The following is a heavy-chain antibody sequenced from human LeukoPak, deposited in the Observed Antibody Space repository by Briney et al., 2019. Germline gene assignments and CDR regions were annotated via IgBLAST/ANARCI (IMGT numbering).Heavy chain of an antibody. CDR1: GYTFTGYY. CDR2: INLNSGGT. J-gene: IGHJ5*02. D-gene: IGHD3-10*01. CDR3: ARERRGIWFGELASFAP. Sequence: ASVKVSCKASGYTFTGYYMHWVRQARGQGLEWMGWINLNSGGTNYAQKFQGRVTITRDTSISTAYMELSRLRSDDTAVYYCARERRGIWFGELASFAPWGQGTLVTVSS. V-gene: IGHV1-2*02.